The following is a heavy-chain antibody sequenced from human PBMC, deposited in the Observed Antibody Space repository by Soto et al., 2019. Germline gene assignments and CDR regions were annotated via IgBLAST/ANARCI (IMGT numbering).Heavy chain of an antibody. V-gene: IGHV3-11*06. Sequence: LRLSCAASGFNFSDHYMNWIRQAPGKGLEWVSYISGSSRYTNFADSVKGRFTISRDNAKNSLYLQMNSLRAEDTAVYYCARHTSGWHYYDYWGRGTPVTVSS. J-gene: IGHJ4*02. CDR2: ISGSSRYT. CDR3: ARHTSGWHYYDY. CDR1: GFNFSDHY. D-gene: IGHD6-19*01.